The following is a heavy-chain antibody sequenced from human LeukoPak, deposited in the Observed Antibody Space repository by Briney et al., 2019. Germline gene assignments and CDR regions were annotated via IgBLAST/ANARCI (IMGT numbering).Heavy chain of an antibody. D-gene: IGHD5-12*01. CDR1: GGSFSGYY. CDR2: INHSGST. Sequence: SETLSLTCAVYGGSFSGYYWSWIRQPPGKGLEWIGEINHSGSTNYNPSLKSRVTISVDTSKNQLSLKLSSVTAPDTAVYYCARAVATITSYYNYYMDVWGKGTTVTVSS. V-gene: IGHV4-34*01. CDR3: ARAVATITSYYNYYMDV. J-gene: IGHJ6*03.